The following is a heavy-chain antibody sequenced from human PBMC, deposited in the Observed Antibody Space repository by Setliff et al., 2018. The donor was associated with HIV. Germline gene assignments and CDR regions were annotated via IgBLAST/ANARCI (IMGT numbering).Heavy chain of an antibody. CDR2: ISCDRNNK. CDR3: AKDLPRGGDAFDI. D-gene: IGHD1-26*01. Sequence: GESLKISCAASGFTFSTYAMSWVRQAPGKGLEWVAFISCDRNNKYHADSVKGRFSISRDNSKNTLYLQMNSLRAEDTALYYCAKDLPRGGDAFDIWGQGTMVTVSS. CDR1: GFTFSTYA. V-gene: IGHV3-30-3*01. J-gene: IGHJ3*02.